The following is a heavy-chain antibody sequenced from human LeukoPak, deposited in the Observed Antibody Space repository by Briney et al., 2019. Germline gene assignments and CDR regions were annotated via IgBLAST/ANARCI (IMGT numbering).Heavy chain of an antibody. CDR1: GGSISSGGYY. Sequence: SETLSLTCTVSGGSISSGGYYWSWIRLHPGKGLEWIGYIYYSGSTYYNPSLKSRVTISVDTSKNQFSLKLSSVTAADTAVYYCARGSSAEGADYWGQGTLVTVSS. V-gene: IGHV4-31*03. D-gene: IGHD6-6*01. CDR2: IYYSGST. J-gene: IGHJ4*02. CDR3: ARGSSAEGADY.